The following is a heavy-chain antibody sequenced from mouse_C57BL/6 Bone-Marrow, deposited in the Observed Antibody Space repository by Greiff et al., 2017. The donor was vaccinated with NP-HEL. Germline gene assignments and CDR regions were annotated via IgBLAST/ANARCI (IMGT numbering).Heavy chain of an antibody. Sequence: QLQQPGAELVMPGASVKLSCKASGYTFTSYWMHWVKQRPGQGLEWIGEIDPSDSYTNYNQKFKGKSTLTVDKSSSTAYMQLSSLTSEDSAVYYCARKGTGYYFDYWGQGTTLTVSS. D-gene: IGHD4-1*01. CDR1: GYTFTSYW. CDR3: ARKGTGYYFDY. V-gene: IGHV1-69*01. CDR2: IDPSDSYT. J-gene: IGHJ2*01.